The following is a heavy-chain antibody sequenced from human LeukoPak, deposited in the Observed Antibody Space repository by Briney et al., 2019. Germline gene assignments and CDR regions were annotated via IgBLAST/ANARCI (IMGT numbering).Heavy chain of an antibody. CDR3: ARYDYYGSGSLDY. CDR2: IWYDGSNK. V-gene: IGHV3-33*01. D-gene: IGHD3-10*01. CDR1: GFTFSSYG. Sequence: GGSLRLSCAASGFTFSSYGMHWVRQAPGKGLEWVAVIWYDGSNKYYADSVKGRFTISRDNSKNALYLQMNSLRAEDTAVYYCARYDYYGSGSLDYWGQGTLVTVSS. J-gene: IGHJ4*02.